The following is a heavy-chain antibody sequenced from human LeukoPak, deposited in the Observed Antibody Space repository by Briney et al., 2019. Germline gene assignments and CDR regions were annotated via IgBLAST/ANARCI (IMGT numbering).Heavy chain of an antibody. Sequence: GESLKISCKGSGYSFTSYWIGWVRQMPGKGLEWMGIIYPGDSDTRYSPSFQGHVTISADKSISTAYLQWSSLKASDTAMYYCARHRGYSYGYVPFDYWGQGTLVTVSS. CDR3: ARHRGYSYGYVPFDY. V-gene: IGHV5-51*01. D-gene: IGHD5-18*01. CDR1: GYSFTSYW. J-gene: IGHJ4*02. CDR2: IYPGDSDT.